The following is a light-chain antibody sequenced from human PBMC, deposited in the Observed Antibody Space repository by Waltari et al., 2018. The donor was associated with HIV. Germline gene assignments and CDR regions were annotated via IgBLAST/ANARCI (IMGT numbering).Light chain of an antibody. CDR3: QQNIHWPPYT. CDR2: AAS. V-gene: IGKV3-15*01. CDR1: QSVSGN. Sequence: ETVLTQSPVTLSVSPGERVTLSCRASQSVSGNLVWYQQKPGQAPRLLIYAASSRATDIPARFSGSGSGTDYTLTISNLQSEDSAVYYCQQNIHWPPYTFCQGTKLEIK. J-gene: IGKJ2*01.